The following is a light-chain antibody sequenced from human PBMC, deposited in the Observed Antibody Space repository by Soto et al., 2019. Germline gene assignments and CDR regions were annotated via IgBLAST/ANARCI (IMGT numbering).Light chain of an antibody. V-gene: IGKV3-11*01. CDR3: QLRSNLPWP. J-gene: IGKJ1*01. CDR1: QSVRNQ. Sequence: EIVLTQSPATLSLSPGERATLSCRASQSVRNQLAWYQQKPGQAPRLLIYDSSNRATGIPGRFSGSGSGTDFTLTISSLDPEDFAVYYCQLRSNLPWPFGQGTKVEIK. CDR2: DSS.